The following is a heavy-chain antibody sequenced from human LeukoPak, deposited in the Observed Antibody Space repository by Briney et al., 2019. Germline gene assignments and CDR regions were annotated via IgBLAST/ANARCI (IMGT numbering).Heavy chain of an antibody. CDR3: ARDPGAPVRAFDI. CDR2: IIPIFGTA. CDR1: GGTFSSYA. J-gene: IGHJ3*02. Sequence: SVKVSCKASGGTFSSYAISWVRQAPGQGLEWMGGIIPIFGTANYAQKFQGRVTITADESTSTAYMELSSLRSEDTAIYYCARDPGAPVRAFDIWGQGTMVTVSS. V-gene: IGHV1-69*13. D-gene: IGHD3-10*01.